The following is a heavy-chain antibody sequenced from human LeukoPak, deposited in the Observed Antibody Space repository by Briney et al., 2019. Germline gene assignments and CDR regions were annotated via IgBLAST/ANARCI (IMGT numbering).Heavy chain of an antibody. J-gene: IGHJ5*02. V-gene: IGHV4-34*01. D-gene: IGHD6-6*01. CDR1: GGSFSGYY. Sequence: SETLSLTCAVYGGSFSGYYWSWIRQPPGRGLEWIGEINHSGSTNYNPSLKSRVTISVDTSKGQFSLKLSSVTAADTAVYYCARGRTPAARNSNWFDPWGQGTLVTVSS. CDR2: INHSGST. CDR3: ARGRTPAARNSNWFDP.